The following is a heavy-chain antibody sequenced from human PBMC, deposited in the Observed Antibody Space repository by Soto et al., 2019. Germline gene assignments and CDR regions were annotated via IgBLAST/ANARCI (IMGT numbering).Heavy chain of an antibody. J-gene: IGHJ4*02. CDR1: GFTFSSYS. V-gene: IGHV3-48*02. CDR3: ASTVTPYRYYIDY. Sequence: EVQLVESGGGLVQPGGSLRLSCAASGFTFSSYSMNWVRQAPGKGLEWVSYISSSSSTIYYADSVKGRFTISRDNAKNALYLQMNSLRDEDTAVYYCASTVTPYRYYIDYWGQGTLVTVSS. CDR2: ISSSSSTI. D-gene: IGHD4-17*01.